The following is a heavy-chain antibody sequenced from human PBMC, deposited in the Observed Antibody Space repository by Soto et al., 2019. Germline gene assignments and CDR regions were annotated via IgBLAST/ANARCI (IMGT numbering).Heavy chain of an antibody. CDR1: GGSISSYY. V-gene: IGHV4-59*01. Sequence: RSLTCTVSGGSISSYYWSWIRQPPGKGLEWIGYIYYSGSTNYNPSLKSRVTISVDTSKNQFSLKLSSVTAADTAVYYCARGYSSKLLDYWGQGTLVTVSS. D-gene: IGHD6-13*01. J-gene: IGHJ4*02. CDR2: IYYSGST. CDR3: ARGYSSKLLDY.